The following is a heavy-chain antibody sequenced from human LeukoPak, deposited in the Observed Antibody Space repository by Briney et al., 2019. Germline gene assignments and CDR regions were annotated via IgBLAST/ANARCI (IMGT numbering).Heavy chain of an antibody. CDR2: LSGNGNTI. V-gene: IGHV3-23*01. CDR3: AKALYGGHDY. D-gene: IGHD4-23*01. CDR1: GFTFSSYW. Sequence: GGSLRLSCVASGFTFSSYWMSWVRQAPGKGLECVSALSGNGNTIYYADSVKGRFTISRDNSKNTLSLQMNSLRAEDTAVYYCAKALYGGHDYWGQGTLVTVSS. J-gene: IGHJ4*02.